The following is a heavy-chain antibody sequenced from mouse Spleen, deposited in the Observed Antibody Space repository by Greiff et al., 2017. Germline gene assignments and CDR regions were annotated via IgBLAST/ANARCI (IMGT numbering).Heavy chain of an antibody. V-gene: IGHV1-4*01. Sequence: VKLMESGAELARPGASVKMSCKASGYTFTSYTMHWVKQRPGQGLEWIGYINPSSGYTKYNQKFKDKATLTADKSSSTAYMQLSSLTSEDSAVYYCASYDYDYAMDYWGQGTSVTVSS. CDR1: GYTFTSYT. J-gene: IGHJ4*01. D-gene: IGHD2-4*01. CDR2: INPSSGYT. CDR3: ASYDYDYAMDY.